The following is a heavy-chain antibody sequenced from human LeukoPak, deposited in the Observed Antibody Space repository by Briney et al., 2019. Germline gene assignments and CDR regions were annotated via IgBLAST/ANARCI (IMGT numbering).Heavy chain of an antibody. CDR2: ISSSSSTI. Sequence: GGSLRLSCAASGFTFSSYSMNWVRQAPGKGLEWVSYISSSSSTIYCADSVKGRFTISRDNAKNSLYPQMNSLRDEDTAVYYCALDGQKTSYYYDSSGYEHYWGQGTLVTVSS. CDR1: GFTFSSYS. D-gene: IGHD3-22*01. CDR3: ALDGQKTSYYYDSSGYEHY. V-gene: IGHV3-48*02. J-gene: IGHJ4*02.